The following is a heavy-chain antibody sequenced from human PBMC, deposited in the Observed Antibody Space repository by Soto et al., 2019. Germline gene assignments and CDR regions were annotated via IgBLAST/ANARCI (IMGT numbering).Heavy chain of an antibody. J-gene: IGHJ4*02. D-gene: IGHD1-26*01. CDR3: AKDQGVSGSYIF. V-gene: IGHV3-23*01. CDR2: ISGSGGST. CDR1: GFTFSSYA. Sequence: EVQLLESGGGLVQPGWSLRLSCAASGFTFSSYAMSWVRQAPGKGLEWVSAISGSGGSTYYADSVKGRFTISRDNSKNTLYLQMNSLRAEDAAVYYCAKDQGVSGSYIFWGQGTLVTVSS.